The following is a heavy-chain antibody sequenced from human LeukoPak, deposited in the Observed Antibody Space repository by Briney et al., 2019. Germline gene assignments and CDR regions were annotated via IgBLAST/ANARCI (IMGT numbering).Heavy chain of an antibody. Sequence: ASVKVSCKASGYTVTGYYMHWVRQAPGQGLEWMGWINPNRGGTNYAQKFQGGVTMTRDTSISPAYMELSRLRSDDTAVYYCARDGDYVWGSYRRKGGFDYWGQGTLVTVSS. CDR1: GYTVTGYY. CDR3: ARDGDYVWGSYRRKGGFDY. J-gene: IGHJ4*02. D-gene: IGHD3-16*02. CDR2: INPNRGGT. V-gene: IGHV1-2*02.